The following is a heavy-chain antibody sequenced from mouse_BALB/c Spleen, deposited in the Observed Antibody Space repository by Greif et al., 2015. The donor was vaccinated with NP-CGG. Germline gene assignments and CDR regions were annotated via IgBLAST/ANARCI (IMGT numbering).Heavy chain of an antibody. CDR1: GYTFTDYY. J-gene: IGHJ4*01. CDR2: IYPGSGNT. V-gene: IGHV1-77*01. CDR3: ARTGLLSAMDY. D-gene: IGHD2-10*01. Sequence: VQLQQSGAELARPGASVKLSCKASGYTFTDYYINWVKQRTGQGLEWIGEIYPGSGNTYYNEKFKGKATLTADKSSSTAYMQLSSLTSEDSAVYFCARTGLLSAMDYWGQGTSVTVSS.